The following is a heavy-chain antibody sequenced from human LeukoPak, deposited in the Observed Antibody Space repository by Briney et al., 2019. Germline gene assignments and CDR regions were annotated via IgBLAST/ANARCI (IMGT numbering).Heavy chain of an antibody. CDR1: GGSISSYY. CDR2: IYYSVST. CDR3: ARQTMVATFDY. D-gene: IGHD5-12*01. Sequence: PSETLSLTCTVSGGSISSYYWSWIRQPPGKGLEWIGYIYYSVSTNYNPSLKSRVTISVDTSKNQFSLKLSSVTAADTAVYYCARQTMVATFDYWGQGTLVTVSS. J-gene: IGHJ4*02. V-gene: IGHV4-59*08.